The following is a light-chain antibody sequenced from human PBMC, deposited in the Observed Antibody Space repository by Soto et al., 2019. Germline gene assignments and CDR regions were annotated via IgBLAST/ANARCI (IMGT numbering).Light chain of an antibody. Sequence: QSVLAQPPSASGSPGQSVTISCTGTSSDVGGYNDVSWYQQHPGKAPNLIIYEVSKRPSGVPDRFSGSKSGNTASLTVSGLQAEDEADYYCSSFAGRTPYVFGTGTKVTVL. V-gene: IGLV2-8*01. CDR2: EVS. CDR1: SSDVGGYND. CDR3: SSFAGRTPYV. J-gene: IGLJ1*01.